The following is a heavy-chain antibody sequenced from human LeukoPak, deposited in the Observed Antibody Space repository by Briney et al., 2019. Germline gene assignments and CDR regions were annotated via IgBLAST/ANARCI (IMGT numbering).Heavy chain of an antibody. J-gene: IGHJ4*02. D-gene: IGHD5-24*01. CDR1: GFTFSNYG. CDR3: AKSREMATIDDYFDY. V-gene: IGHV3-30*18. Sequence: GRSLRLSCAASGFTFSNYGMHWVRQAPGKGLERVAVISYDGSNKNYADSVKGRFTISRDNSKNTLYLQMNSLRVEDTAVYYCAKSREMATIDDYFDYWGQGTLVTVSS. CDR2: ISYDGSNK.